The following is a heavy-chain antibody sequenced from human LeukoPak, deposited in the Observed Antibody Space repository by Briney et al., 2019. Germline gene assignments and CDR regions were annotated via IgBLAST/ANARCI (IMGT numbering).Heavy chain of an antibody. CDR1: GFTFSRHW. D-gene: IGHD6-13*01. Sequence: GGSLRLSCEASGFTFSRHWLTWVRQAPGKGLEWVGNIDGAGGEKHYVDSVKGRFTISRDNAKISLSLQMNSLRAEDTAVYYCARMPYSNSWSLNFDYWGQGTLVTVSS. J-gene: IGHJ4*02. V-gene: IGHV3-7*01. CDR2: IDGAGGEK. CDR3: ARMPYSNSWSLNFDY.